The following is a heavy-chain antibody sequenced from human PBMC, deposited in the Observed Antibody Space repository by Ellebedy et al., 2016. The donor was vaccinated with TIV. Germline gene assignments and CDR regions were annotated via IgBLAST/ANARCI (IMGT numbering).Heavy chain of an antibody. J-gene: IGHJ4*02. CDR3: ARHRDYQFDY. CDR2: IDPTDSYT. Sequence: GESLKISCKGSGYSFTNYWISWVRQMPGKGLEWMGKIDPTDSYTNYSPSFQGHVTISADKSISTAYLQWSGLKASDTAMYYCARHRDYQFDYWGQGTLVTVSS. D-gene: IGHD4-17*01. CDR1: GYSFTNYW. V-gene: IGHV5-10-1*01.